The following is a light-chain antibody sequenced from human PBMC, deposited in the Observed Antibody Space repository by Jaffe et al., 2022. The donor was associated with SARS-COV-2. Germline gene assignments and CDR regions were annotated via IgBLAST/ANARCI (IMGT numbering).Light chain of an antibody. V-gene: IGKV3-20*01. CDR3: QQYDSSPYT. Sequence: EIVLTQSPGTLSLSPGGRATLSCRASQSISSNYLAWYQQKPGQAPRLLIYGASSRATGIPDRFSGSGSGTDFTLTISRLEPEDFAVYYCQQYDSSPYTFGQGTKLEI. CDR2: GAS. J-gene: IGKJ2*01. CDR1: QSISSNY.